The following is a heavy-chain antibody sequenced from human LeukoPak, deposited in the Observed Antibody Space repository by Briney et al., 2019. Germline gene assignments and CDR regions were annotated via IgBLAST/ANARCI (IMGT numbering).Heavy chain of an antibody. CDR3: TRSEVTYYGSKNSLWPDAFDF. CDR1: GASIISYY. Sequence: PSETLSLTCTVSGASIISYYWSWIRQPPGKGLEWIGYIFNTGSTNYNPSLKSRVTISMDTSQMQFSLRLNSVTAADTAVYYCTRSEVTYYGSKNSLWPDAFDFWGQGTVVTVSS. CDR2: IFNTGST. J-gene: IGHJ3*01. D-gene: IGHD3-10*01. V-gene: IGHV4-4*09.